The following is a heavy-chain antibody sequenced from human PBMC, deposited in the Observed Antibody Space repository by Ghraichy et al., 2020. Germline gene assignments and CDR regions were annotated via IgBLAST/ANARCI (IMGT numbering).Heavy chain of an antibody. Sequence: GGSLRLSCAASGFTVSSNYMSWVRQAPGKGLEWVSVIYSGGSTYYADSVKGRFTISRDNSKNTLYLQMNSLRAEDTAVYYCARVDDFWSGYLDYWGQGTLVTVSS. CDR2: IYSGGST. J-gene: IGHJ4*02. V-gene: IGHV3-53*01. D-gene: IGHD3-3*01. CDR1: GFTVSSNY. CDR3: ARVDDFWSGYLDY.